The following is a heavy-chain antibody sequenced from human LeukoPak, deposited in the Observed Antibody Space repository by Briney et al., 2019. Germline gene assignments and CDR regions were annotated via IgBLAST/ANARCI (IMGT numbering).Heavy chain of an antibody. D-gene: IGHD3-10*01. CDR3: ASLRTGDFDY. V-gene: IGHV4-34*01. CDR1: GGSFSGYY. J-gene: IGHJ4*02. Sequence: SETLSLTCAVYGGSFSGYYWSWIRQPPGKGLEWIGEINHSGSTNYNPSLKSRVTISVDTSKNQFSLKLSSVTAADTAVYYCASLRTGDFDYWGQGALVTVSS. CDR2: INHSGST.